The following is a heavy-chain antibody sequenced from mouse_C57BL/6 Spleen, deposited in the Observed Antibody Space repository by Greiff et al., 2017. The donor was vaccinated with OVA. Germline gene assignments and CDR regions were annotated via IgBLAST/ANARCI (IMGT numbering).Heavy chain of an antibody. CDR2: IYPRDGST. D-gene: IGHD1-1*01. Sequence: VQLHQSGPELVKPGASVKLSCKASGYTFTSYDINWVKQRPGQGLEWIGWIYPRDGSTKYNEKFKGKATLTVDTSSSTAYMELHSLTSEDSAVYFCARRYYGSARYFDYWGQGTTLTVSS. J-gene: IGHJ2*01. CDR3: ARRYYGSARYFDY. V-gene: IGHV1-85*01. CDR1: GYTFTSYD.